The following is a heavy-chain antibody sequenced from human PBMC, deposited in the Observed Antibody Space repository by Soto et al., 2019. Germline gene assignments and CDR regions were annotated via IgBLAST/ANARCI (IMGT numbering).Heavy chain of an antibody. CDR3: ARGPLAVAGTIDYYYGMDV. D-gene: IGHD6-19*01. Sequence: SETLSLTCAVYGGSFSGYYWSWIRQPPGKGLEWIGEINHSGSTNYNPSLKSRVTISVDTSKNQFSLKLSSVTAADTAVYYCARGPLAVAGTIDYYYGMDVWGQGTTVTVS. CDR1: GGSFSGYY. J-gene: IGHJ6*02. CDR2: INHSGST. V-gene: IGHV4-34*01.